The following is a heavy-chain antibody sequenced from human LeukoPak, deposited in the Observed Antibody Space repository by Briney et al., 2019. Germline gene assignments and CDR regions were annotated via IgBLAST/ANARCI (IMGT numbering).Heavy chain of an antibody. V-gene: IGHV1-46*01. J-gene: IGHJ6*03. CDR1: GYTFPSYY. Sequence: ASVKVSCKASGYTFPSYYMHWVRQAPGEGLEWMGIINPSGGSTSYAQKFQGRVTVTRDTSTSTVYMELSSLRSEDTAVYYCARGIKGVTIFGVGDYYCYYMDVWGKGTTVTVSS. CDR2: INPSGGST. D-gene: IGHD3-3*01. CDR3: ARGIKGVTIFGVGDYYCYYMDV.